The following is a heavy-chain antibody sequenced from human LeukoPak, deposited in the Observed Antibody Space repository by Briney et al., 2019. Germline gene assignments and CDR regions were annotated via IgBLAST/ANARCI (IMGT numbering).Heavy chain of an antibody. CDR3: ARDRYSGYDWDY. D-gene: IGHD5-12*01. V-gene: IGHV3-21*01. CDR1: GFTFSSYS. CDR2: ISSSSSYI. J-gene: IGHJ4*02. Sequence: PGGSLRLSCAASGFTFSSYSMNWVRQAPGKGLEWVSSISSSSSYIYYADSVKGRFTISRDNAKNSLYLQMNSPRAEDTAVYYCARDRYSGYDWDYWGQGTLVTVSS.